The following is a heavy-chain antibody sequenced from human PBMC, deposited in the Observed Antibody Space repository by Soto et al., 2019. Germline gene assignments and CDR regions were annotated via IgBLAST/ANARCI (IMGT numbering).Heavy chain of an antibody. V-gene: IGHV3-15*01. CDR1: GFTFSDAW. D-gene: IGHD2-15*01. CDR2: IKRKIDGETT. CDR3: AKVAATHHFFDY. Sequence: PGGSLRLPCAVSGFTFSDAWMTWVRQAPGKGLEWVGRIKRKIDGETTYYADSVKGRFTISRDNSKNTLYLQMNSLRAEDTAVYYCAKVAATHHFFDYWGQGALVTVSS. J-gene: IGHJ4*02.